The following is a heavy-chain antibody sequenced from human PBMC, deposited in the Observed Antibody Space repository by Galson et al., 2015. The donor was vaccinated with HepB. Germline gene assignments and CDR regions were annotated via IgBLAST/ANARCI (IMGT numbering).Heavy chain of an antibody. D-gene: IGHD3-10*01. J-gene: IGHJ4*02. CDR1: GGSISSSSYY. Sequence: SETLSLTCTVSGGSISSSSYYWGWIRQPPGKGLEWIGSIYYSGSTYYNPSLKSRVTISVDTSKNQFSLKLSSVTAADTAVYYCAGGAGGVLLWFGELNYWGQGTLVTVSS. V-gene: IGHV4-39*01. CDR2: IYYSGST. CDR3: AGGAGGVLLWFGELNY.